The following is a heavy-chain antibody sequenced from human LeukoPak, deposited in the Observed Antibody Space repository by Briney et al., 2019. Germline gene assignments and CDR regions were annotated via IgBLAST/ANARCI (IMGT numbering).Heavy chain of an antibody. CDR1: VASFAIAGYY. CDR3: ARTQSQSGSYRYYFGY. V-gene: IGHV4-61*08. CDR2: IYYISHT. J-gene: IGHJ4*02. D-gene: IGHD1-26*01. Sequence: PSETLSLTCTLSVASFAIAGYYGSWIRQPPGGGLEWIGYIYYISHTNYNPSLKSRVTMSVAQSKNQFSLKLNSVTAADTAVYYCARTQSQSGSYRYYFGYWGQGTLVTVSS.